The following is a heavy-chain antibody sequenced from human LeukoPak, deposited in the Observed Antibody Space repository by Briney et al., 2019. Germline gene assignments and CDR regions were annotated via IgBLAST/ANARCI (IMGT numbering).Heavy chain of an antibody. J-gene: IGHJ2*01. Sequence: GGSLRLSCAASGFTFSDYAMNWVRQAPGKGLEWVSSIDGTGGTTYYADAVKGRFTISRDNSKNTVCLQMNSLRDDDTAKYYCSKGGRGEAAAGTNWYSDLWGRGALVTVSS. CDR1: GFTFSDYA. CDR3: SKGGRGEAAAGTNWYSDL. V-gene: IGHV3-23*01. CDR2: IDGTGGTT. D-gene: IGHD6-13*01.